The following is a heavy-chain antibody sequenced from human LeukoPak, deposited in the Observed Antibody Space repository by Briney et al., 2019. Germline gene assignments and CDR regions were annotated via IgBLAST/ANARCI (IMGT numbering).Heavy chain of an antibody. J-gene: IGHJ4*02. V-gene: IGHV4-59*12. CDR3: ARRRVYYYDSSGYYYDY. D-gene: IGHD3-22*01. Sequence: SETLSLTCTVSGGSISSYYWSWIRQPPGKGLEWIGYIYYSGSTNYNPSLKSRVTISVDTSKNQFSLKLSSVTAADTAVYYCARRRVYYYDSSGYYYDYWGQGTLVTVSS. CDR1: GGSISSYY. CDR2: IYYSGST.